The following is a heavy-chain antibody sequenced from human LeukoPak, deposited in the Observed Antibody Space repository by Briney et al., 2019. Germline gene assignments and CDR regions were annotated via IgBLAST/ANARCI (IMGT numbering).Heavy chain of an antibody. J-gene: IGHJ4*02. D-gene: IGHD1-14*01. V-gene: IGHV3-30*02. CDR1: GFTLSSYG. CDR2: IRYDGSDK. CDR3: AKDFRLTRGSYLDY. Sequence: PGGSLRLSCAASGFTLSSYGMHWVRQAPGKGLEGVAFIRYDGSDKYYADSVKGRFTISRDNSKNTLSLQMNNLRTEDTAVYYCAKDFRLTRGSYLDYWGQGALVTVSS.